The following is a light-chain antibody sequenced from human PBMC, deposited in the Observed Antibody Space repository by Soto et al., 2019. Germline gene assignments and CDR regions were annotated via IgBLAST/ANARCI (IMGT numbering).Light chain of an antibody. J-gene: IGKJ1*01. CDR2: DAS. Sequence: DIQMTQSPSTRSASAVNSGTSTCRASQNIRTWLSWYQQKPGKAPNLLIFDASSLHSGVPSRFSGSGSGTEFTLTITSLQPDDFATYYCQHYNPYSGPFGQGTKVDIK. V-gene: IGKV1-5*01. CDR3: QHYNPYSGP. CDR1: QNIRTW.